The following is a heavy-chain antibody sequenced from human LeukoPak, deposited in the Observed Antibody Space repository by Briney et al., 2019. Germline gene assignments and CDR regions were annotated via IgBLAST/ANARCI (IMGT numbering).Heavy chain of an antibody. J-gene: IGHJ6*02. CDR2: INPNSGGT. CDR3: ARGPPQWLGELLYDYGMDV. V-gene: IGHV1-2*02. CDR1: GYTFTGYY. Sequence: ASVKVSCKASGYTFTGYYMHWVRQAPGQGLEWMGWINPNSGGTNYAQKFQGRVTMTRDTSISTAYMELSRLRSDDTAVYYCARGPPQWLGELLYDYGMDVWGQGTTVTVSS. D-gene: IGHD3-10*01.